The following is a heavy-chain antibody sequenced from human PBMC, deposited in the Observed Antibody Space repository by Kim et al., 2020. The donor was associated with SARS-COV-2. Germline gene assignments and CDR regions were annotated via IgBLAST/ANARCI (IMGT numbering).Heavy chain of an antibody. Sequence: IKQGGREQNYVDSVKGRFIISRDNAKNSLYLQMNSLRVEDTAKYYCAREGVWGQGTTVTVSS. CDR3: AREGV. J-gene: IGHJ6*02. V-gene: IGHV3-7*03. CDR2: IKQGGREQ.